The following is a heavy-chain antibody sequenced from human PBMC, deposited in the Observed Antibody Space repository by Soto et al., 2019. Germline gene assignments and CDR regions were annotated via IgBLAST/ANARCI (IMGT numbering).Heavy chain of an antibody. J-gene: IGHJ4*01. D-gene: IGHD4-4*01. Sequence: ETLSLTCSVSGGSISSSTYYWGWIRQSPGKGLEWIGSIYYSGSTYYNPSLKSRVTISVDTSKQQFSLKLTSVTAADTAMYYCARHRGESNFPLGYWGQGTLVTVSS. CDR3: ARHRGESNFPLGY. V-gene: IGHV4-39*01. CDR2: IYYSGST. CDR1: GGSISSSTYY.